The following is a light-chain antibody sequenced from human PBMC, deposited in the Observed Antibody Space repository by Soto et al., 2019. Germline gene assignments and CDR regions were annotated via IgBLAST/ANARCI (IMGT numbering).Light chain of an antibody. Sequence: QSALTQPPSASGSPGQSVTISCTGTSSDVGAYDYVSWYQQHPGKAPKLMIYEVSKRPSGVPDRFSGSKSGNTASLTVSGLQAEDEADYYCSSHAGNILYVFGTGTKLTVL. J-gene: IGLJ1*01. CDR1: SSDVGAYDY. CDR2: EVS. V-gene: IGLV2-8*01. CDR3: SSHAGNILYV.